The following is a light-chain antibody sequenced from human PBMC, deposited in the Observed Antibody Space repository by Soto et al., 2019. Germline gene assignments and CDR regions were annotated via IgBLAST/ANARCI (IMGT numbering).Light chain of an antibody. J-gene: IGKJ2*01. Sequence: DIQMTQSPSILSASMGDRVTITCRASQSVSSWMAWYQQKPGKAPKLLIFEASTLHRGVPSRFSGSGSETEFTLTISGLQPDDFATYYCQHYDSHRGSFGQGTKLELK. CDR3: QHYDSHRGS. CDR2: EAS. CDR1: QSVSSW. V-gene: IGKV1-5*01.